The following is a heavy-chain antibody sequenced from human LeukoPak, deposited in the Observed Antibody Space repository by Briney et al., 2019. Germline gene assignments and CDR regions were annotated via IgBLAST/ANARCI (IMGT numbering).Heavy chain of an antibody. CDR2: INHRGCN. V-gene: IGHV4-34*01. CDR1: GGSFSGYY. J-gene: IGHJ3*02. Sequence: PSETLSLTCALYGGSFSGYYWSWIRQPPGKGLEWIGEINHRGCNNLNPALKGRVNISVDTSKNQCPLKLSPVTAADTAVYYCAGSQEPGRGNVFDIGGQGTMVTVPS. CDR3: AGSQEPGRGNVFDI. D-gene: IGHD3-10*01.